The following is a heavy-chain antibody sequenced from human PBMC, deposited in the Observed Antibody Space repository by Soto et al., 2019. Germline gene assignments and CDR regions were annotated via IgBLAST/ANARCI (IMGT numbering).Heavy chain of an antibody. Sequence: ASVKVSCKASGYTFTSYGISWVRQAPGQGLEWMGWISAYNGNTNYAQKLQGRVTMTTDTSTSTAYMELRSLRSDDTAVYYCARDPCRGGSCYSEDDWFDPWGQGTLVTVSS. CDR2: ISAYNGNT. CDR3: ARDPCRGGSCYSEDDWFDP. D-gene: IGHD2-15*01. V-gene: IGHV1-18*01. CDR1: GYTFTSYG. J-gene: IGHJ5*02.